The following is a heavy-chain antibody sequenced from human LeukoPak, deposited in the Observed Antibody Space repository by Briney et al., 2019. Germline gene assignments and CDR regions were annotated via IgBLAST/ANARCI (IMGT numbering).Heavy chain of an antibody. J-gene: IGHJ5*02. CDR3: ARDNRYSIFNWFDP. D-gene: IGHD6-13*01. V-gene: IGHV3-48*03. Sequence: QPGGSLRLSCAASGFTFSSYEMNWVRQAPGKGLEWVSYISSSGSTIYYADSVKGRFTISRDNAKNSLYLQMNSLRAEDTAVYYCARDNRYSIFNWFDPWGQGTLVTVSS. CDR1: GFTFSSYE. CDR2: ISSSGSTI.